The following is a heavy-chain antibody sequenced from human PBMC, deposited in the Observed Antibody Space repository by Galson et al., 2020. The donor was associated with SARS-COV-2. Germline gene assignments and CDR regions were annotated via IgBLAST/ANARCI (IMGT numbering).Heavy chain of an antibody. Sequence: SETLSLTCTVSGYSISSGYYWGWIRRSPGKGQEWIGSIYQSGRSFYSPSLKSRVSMSVDTSRNQFSLKLASVTAADTAVYYCARGLSFLVRVDYWGQGTRVTVSS. CDR2: IYQSGRS. D-gene: IGHD3-10*01. J-gene: IGHJ4*02. CDR1: GYSISSGYY. CDR3: ARGLSFLVRVDY. V-gene: IGHV4-38-2*02.